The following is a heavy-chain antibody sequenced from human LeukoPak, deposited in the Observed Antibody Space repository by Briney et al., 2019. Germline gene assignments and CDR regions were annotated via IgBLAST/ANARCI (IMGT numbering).Heavy chain of an antibody. CDR3: ARVGGDRSYYYMDV. Sequence: ASVKVSCKASGYTFTGYYMHWVRQAPGQGLEWMVRINPNSGGTDYAQKFQGRVTMTRDTSISTAYMELSRLRSDGTAVYYCARVGGDRSYYYMDVWGKGTTVTVSS. V-gene: IGHV1-2*06. CDR2: INPNSGGT. CDR1: GYTFTGYY. D-gene: IGHD2-21*01. J-gene: IGHJ6*03.